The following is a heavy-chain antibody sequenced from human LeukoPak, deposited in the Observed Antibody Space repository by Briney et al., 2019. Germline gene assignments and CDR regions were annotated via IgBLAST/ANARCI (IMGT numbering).Heavy chain of an antibody. CDR1: GGSISSGDYY. CDR3: ARQSTIAAARIDP. J-gene: IGHJ5*02. D-gene: IGHD6-25*01. CDR2: IYYSGSA. V-gene: IGHV4-30-4*01. Sequence: SETLSLTCTVSGGSISSGDYYRSWIRQPPGKGLEWIGYIYYSGSAYYSPSLKSRVTVSVDTSKNQFSLKLNSVTAADTAVYYCARQSTIAAARIDPWGQGTLVTVSS.